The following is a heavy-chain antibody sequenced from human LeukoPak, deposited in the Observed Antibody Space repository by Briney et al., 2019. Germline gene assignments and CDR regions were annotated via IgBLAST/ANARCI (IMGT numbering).Heavy chain of an antibody. D-gene: IGHD3-3*01. CDR2: ISAYNGNT. CDR1: GYTFTSSG. J-gene: IGHJ4*02. Sequence: ASVKVSCKASGYTFTSSGISWVRQAPGQGLEWMGWISAYNGNTNYAQKLQGRVTMTTDTSTSTAYMELRSLRSDGTAEYYCARAGRYDFWRGPPNTCWSQATLVTVSS. V-gene: IGHV1-18*01. CDR3: ARAGRYDFWRGPPNTC.